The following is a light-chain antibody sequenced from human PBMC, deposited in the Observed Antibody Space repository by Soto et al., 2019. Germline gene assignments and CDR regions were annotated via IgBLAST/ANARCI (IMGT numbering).Light chain of an antibody. CDR3: HQYGSSPLT. CDR2: GAS. CDR1: QSVTSSY. Sequence: EIVLTQSPGTLSLSPGERATLSCSASQSVTSSYLAWYHQKPGQAPRLLIYGASSRATGITDRFSGSESGTDFTLTSSRLEPEDVAMYYCHQYGSSPLTFGGGKKVEIK. V-gene: IGKV3-20*01. J-gene: IGKJ4*01.